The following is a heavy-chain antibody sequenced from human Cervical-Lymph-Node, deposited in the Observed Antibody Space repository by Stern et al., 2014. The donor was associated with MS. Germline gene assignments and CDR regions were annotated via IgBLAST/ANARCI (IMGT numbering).Heavy chain of an antibody. V-gene: IGHV4-61*02. Sequence: QLQESGPGLVKPSQTLSLTCTVSGGSIRSGSDYWSWIRQPVGKGLEWIGRIHASGSAFYTPSLKRRVTISTDTSMNQFSLELNSATAADTAIYYCASGYRIFDYWGQGSLVTVSS. CDR3: ASGYRIFDY. CDR1: GGSIRSGSDY. D-gene: IGHD5-18*01. J-gene: IGHJ4*02. CDR2: IHASGSA.